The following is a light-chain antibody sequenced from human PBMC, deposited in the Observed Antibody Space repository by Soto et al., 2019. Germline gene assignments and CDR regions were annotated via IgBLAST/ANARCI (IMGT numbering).Light chain of an antibody. Sequence: EIQMTQSPSTLSGSVGDKVTSTCRASQSISPWLAWYQQTPGKAPKLLIYGASSLEGGVPSRFSGSGSGTDFTLIIRRLQPDDFATYYCQQYNSYSRTFGQGTKVDIK. CDR2: GAS. CDR3: QQYNSYSRT. V-gene: IGKV1-5*01. J-gene: IGKJ1*01. CDR1: QSISPW.